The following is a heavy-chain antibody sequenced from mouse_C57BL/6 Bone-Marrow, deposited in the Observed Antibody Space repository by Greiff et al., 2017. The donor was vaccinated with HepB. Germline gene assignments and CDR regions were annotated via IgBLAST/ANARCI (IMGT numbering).Heavy chain of an antibody. D-gene: IGHD2-4*01. J-gene: IGHJ2*01. Sequence: EVKLVESGGGLVQPGGSMKLSCVASGFTFSNYWMNWVRQSPEKGLEWVAQIRLKSDNYATHYAESVKGRFTISRDDSKSSVYLQMNNLRAEDTGIYYCTKTYDSSFDYWGQGTTLTVSS. CDR1: GFTFSNYW. CDR2: IRLKSDNYAT. CDR3: TKTYDSSFDY. V-gene: IGHV6-3*01.